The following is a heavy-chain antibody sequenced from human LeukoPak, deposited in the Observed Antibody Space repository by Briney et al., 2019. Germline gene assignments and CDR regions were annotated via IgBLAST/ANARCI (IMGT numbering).Heavy chain of an antibody. CDR2: ISGGGGST. CDR3: AKSVGAIPSRGDAFDI. V-gene: IGHV3-23*01. J-gene: IGHJ3*02. CDR1: GFTFSSYA. D-gene: IGHD1-26*01. Sequence: PGGSLRLSCAASGFTFSSYAMSWVRQAPGKGLEWVSAISGGGGSTYYADSVKGRFTISRDNSKNTLYLQMNSLRAEDTAVYYCAKSVGAIPSRGDAFDIWGQGTMVTVSS.